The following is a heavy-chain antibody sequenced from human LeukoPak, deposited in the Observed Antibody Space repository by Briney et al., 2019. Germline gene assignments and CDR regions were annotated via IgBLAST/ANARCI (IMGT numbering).Heavy chain of an antibody. CDR2: INPSGGST. CDR3: ARDLFGGGF. V-gene: IGHV1-46*01. Sequence: ASVKVSCKASGYTFTSFYMHWVRQPPGQGLEWMGIINPSGGSTSYAQKFQGRVTMTRDVSTSTVYMELSSLRSEDTAVYYCARDLFGGGFWGQGTLVTVSS. J-gene: IGHJ4*02. D-gene: IGHD3-16*01. CDR1: GYTFTSFY.